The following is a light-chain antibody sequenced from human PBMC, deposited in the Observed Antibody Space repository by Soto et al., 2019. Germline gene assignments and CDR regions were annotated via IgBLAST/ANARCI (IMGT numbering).Light chain of an antibody. Sequence: QSVLTQPASASGSPGQSITISCTGTSSDVGGYNYVSWYQQHPGKAPKLMIYDVSNRPSGVSNRFSGSKSGNTASLTVSGLQAEYEDDYYCSSYTSSSTYVFGTGTKVTVL. CDR2: DVS. CDR3: SSYTSSSTYV. CDR1: SSDVGGYNY. J-gene: IGLJ1*01. V-gene: IGLV2-14*01.